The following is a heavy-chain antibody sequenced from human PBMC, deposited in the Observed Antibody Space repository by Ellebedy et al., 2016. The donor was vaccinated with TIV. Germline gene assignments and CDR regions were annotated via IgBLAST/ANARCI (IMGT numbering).Heavy chain of an antibody. CDR2: ISYDGSNK. V-gene: IGHV3-30*18. J-gene: IGHJ4*02. Sequence: GESLKISXAASGFTLSSYGMHWVRQAPGKGLEWVALISYDGSNKYYGDSVKGRFTISRDTSKNTLYLEMNSLRAEDTAIYYCEKTLSRYGVDCWGQGTLVTVSS. CDR3: EKTLSRYGVDC. D-gene: IGHD3-10*01. CDR1: GFTLSSYG.